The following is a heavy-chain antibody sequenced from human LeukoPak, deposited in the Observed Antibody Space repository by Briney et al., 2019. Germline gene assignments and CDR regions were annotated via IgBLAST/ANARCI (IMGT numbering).Heavy chain of an antibody. V-gene: IGHV3-21*01. Sequence: PGGSLRLSCAASGFTFSSYSMNWVRQAPGKGLEWVSSISGSSSYIYYADSVKGRFTISRDNAKNSLYLQMNSLRAEDTAVYYCARDKWLRPIDYWGQGTLVTVSS. J-gene: IGHJ4*02. D-gene: IGHD5-12*01. CDR3: ARDKWLRPIDY. CDR1: GFTFSSYS. CDR2: ISGSSSYI.